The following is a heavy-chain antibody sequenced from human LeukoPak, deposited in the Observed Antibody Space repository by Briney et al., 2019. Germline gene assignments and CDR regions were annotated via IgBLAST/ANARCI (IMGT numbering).Heavy chain of an antibody. CDR2: IKKDGSET. CDR1: GFTFSSYG. Sequence: PGGSLRLSCAASGFTFSSYGMHWVRQAPGKGLEWVANIKKDGSETFYVDSVKGRFTISRDNAKNSLFLQMNSLRADDTAVYFCARDGAARGSGSFGDWGQGTLVSVSS. J-gene: IGHJ4*02. CDR3: ARDGAARGSGSFGD. V-gene: IGHV3-7*03. D-gene: IGHD3-10*01.